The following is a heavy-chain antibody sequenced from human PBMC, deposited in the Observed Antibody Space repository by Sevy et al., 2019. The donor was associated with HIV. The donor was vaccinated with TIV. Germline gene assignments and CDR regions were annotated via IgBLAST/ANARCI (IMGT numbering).Heavy chain of an antibody. V-gene: IGHV1-46*01. D-gene: IGHD2-21*02. Sequence: ASVKVSCKASGYTFTSYYMHWVRQAPGQGLEWMGIINPSGGSTSYAQKFQGRVTMTRDTSTSTVYMELSSLRSEDTVVYYCARGWRGCGGDCFGGAFDIWGQGTMVTVSS. J-gene: IGHJ3*02. CDR1: GYTFTSYY. CDR3: ARGWRGCGGDCFGGAFDI. CDR2: INPSGGST.